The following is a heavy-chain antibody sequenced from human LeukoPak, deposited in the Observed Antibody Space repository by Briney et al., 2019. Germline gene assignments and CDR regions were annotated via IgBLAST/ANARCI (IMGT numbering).Heavy chain of an antibody. Sequence: SETLSLTCTVSGGSISSYYWSWIRQPAGKGLEWIGRIYTSGSTNYNPSLKSRVTMSVDTSKNQFSLKLSSVTAADTAVYYCARLDVDILTATNWFDPWGQGTLVTVSS. CDR1: GGSISSYY. CDR3: ARLDVDILTATNWFDP. CDR2: IYTSGST. J-gene: IGHJ5*02. D-gene: IGHD3-9*01. V-gene: IGHV4-4*07.